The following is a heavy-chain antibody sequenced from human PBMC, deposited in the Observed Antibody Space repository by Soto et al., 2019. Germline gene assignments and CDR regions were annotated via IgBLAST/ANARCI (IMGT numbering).Heavy chain of an antibody. J-gene: IGHJ6*02. Sequence: PSETLSLTCAVSGGSISSGGYSWSWIRQPPGKGLEWIGYIYHSGSTYYNPSLKSRVTISVDRSKNQFSLKLSSVTAADTAVYYCARAVLRYGMDVWGQGTTVTVSS. CDR1: GGSISSGGYS. V-gene: IGHV4-30-2*01. D-gene: IGHD2-15*01. CDR3: ARAVLRYGMDV. CDR2: IYHSGST.